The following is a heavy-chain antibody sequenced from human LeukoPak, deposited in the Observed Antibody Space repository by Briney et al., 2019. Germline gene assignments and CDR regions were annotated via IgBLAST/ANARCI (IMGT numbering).Heavy chain of an antibody. CDR3: ASVGGYDILTGYYPLDY. CDR1: GFTFSSYA. D-gene: IGHD3-9*01. CDR2: VSGSGGST. Sequence: PGGSLRLSCAASGFTFSSYAMSWVRQAPGKGLEWVSAVSGSGGSTYYADSVKGRFTISRDNSKNTLYLQMNSLRAEDTAVYYCASVGGYDILTGYYPLDYWGQGTLVTVSS. V-gene: IGHV3-23*01. J-gene: IGHJ4*02.